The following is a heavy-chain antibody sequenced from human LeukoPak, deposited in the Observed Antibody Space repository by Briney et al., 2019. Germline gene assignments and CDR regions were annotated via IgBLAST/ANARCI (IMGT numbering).Heavy chain of an antibody. V-gene: IGHV3-7*01. J-gene: IGHJ4*02. CDR1: GFTFSSYW. CDR3: ARDRLGQDTVVVPAAAPHPLDY. Sequence: GGSLRLSCAASGFTFSSYWMSWVRQAPGKGLEWVANIKQDGSEKYYVDSVKGRFTISRDNAKNSLYLQMNSLRAEDTAVYYCARDRLGQDTVVVPAAAPHPLDYWGQGTLVTVSS. CDR2: IKQDGSEK. D-gene: IGHD2-2*01.